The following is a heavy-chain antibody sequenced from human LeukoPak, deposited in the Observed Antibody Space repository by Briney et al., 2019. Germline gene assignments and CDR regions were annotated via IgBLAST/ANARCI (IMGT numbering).Heavy chain of an antibody. CDR2: INHSGST. CDR3: ARGQTRGWLRKNRISYYMDV. D-gene: IGHD3-3*02. V-gene: IGHV4-34*01. CDR1: GFTFGDYA. J-gene: IGHJ6*03. Sequence: GSLRLSCTASGFTFGDYAMSWVRQPPGKGLEWIGEINHSGSTNYNPSLKSRVTISVDTSKNQFSLKLSSVTAADTAVYYCARGQTRGWLRKNRISYYMDVWGKGTTVTVSS.